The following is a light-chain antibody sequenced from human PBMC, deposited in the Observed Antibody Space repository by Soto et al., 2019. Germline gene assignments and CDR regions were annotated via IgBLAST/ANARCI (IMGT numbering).Light chain of an antibody. J-gene: IGLJ1*01. CDR2: DVT. Sequence: QSALTQPASVSGSPGQSITISCTGTSSDVGAYNYGSWYQQHPGKVPKLMLYDVTDRPSGVSNRFSGSKCGNTASMTISGLQAEDEVDYYCSSFTRSNSYVFGTGTKLTVL. CDR3: SSFTRSNSYV. V-gene: IGLV2-14*03. CDR1: SSDVGAYNY.